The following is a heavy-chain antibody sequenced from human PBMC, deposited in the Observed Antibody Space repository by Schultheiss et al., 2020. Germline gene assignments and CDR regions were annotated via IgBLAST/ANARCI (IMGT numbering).Heavy chain of an antibody. V-gene: IGHV3-30*01. CDR3: AKGGRTGITMIVVVIQH. Sequence: GGSLRLSCAASGFTFSSYAMHWVRQAPGKGLEWVAVISYDGSNKYYADSVKGRFTISRDNSKNTLYLQMNSLRAEDTAVYYCAKGGRTGITMIVVVIQHWGQGTLVTVSS. D-gene: IGHD3-22*01. CDR1: GFTFSSYA. J-gene: IGHJ1*01. CDR2: ISYDGSNK.